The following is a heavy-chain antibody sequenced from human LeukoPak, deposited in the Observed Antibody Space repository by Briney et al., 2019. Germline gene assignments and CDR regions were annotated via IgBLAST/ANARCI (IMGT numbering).Heavy chain of an antibody. Sequence: GSLRLSCAASGFTFSNAWMSWIRQSPGKGLEWIGEIHHSGTTNYNPSLKSRVTLSVDTSKHHFSLKVSSVTAADTAVYYCARPNSGDYYYMDVWGKGTTVTISS. V-gene: IGHV4-34*01. D-gene: IGHD6-19*01. J-gene: IGHJ6*03. CDR3: ARPNSGDYYYMDV. CDR2: IHHSGTT. CDR1: GFTFSNAW.